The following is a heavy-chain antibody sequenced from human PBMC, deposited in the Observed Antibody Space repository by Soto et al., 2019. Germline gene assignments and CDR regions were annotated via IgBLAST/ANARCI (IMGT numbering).Heavy chain of an antibody. CDR1: GGPISGYY. D-gene: IGHD1-1*01. CDR3: AANWRGAYEGLFDL. J-gene: IGHJ3*01. V-gene: IGHV4-4*07. CDR2: IYGAGTT. Sequence: QVQLRQSGPGLVKPSETLSLTCNVSGGPISGYYWNWVRQPAGKGLEWIGRIYGAGTTNLNPSLTSRVIMSVDTSSNRFSLKLLAVTAADTAVYYCAANWRGAYEGLFDLWGQGTTVTVSS.